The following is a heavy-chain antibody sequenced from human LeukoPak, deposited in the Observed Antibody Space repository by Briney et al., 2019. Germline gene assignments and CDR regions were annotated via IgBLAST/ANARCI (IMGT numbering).Heavy chain of an antibody. D-gene: IGHD3-3*01. Sequence: NSSETLSLTCTVSGGSISSYYWSWIRQPPGKGLEWIGYIYYSGSTNYNPSLKSRVTISVDTSKNQFSLKLSSVTAADTAVYYCARRRNDFWSGRKMGAFDIWGQGTMVTVSS. J-gene: IGHJ3*02. CDR3: ARRRNDFWSGRKMGAFDI. CDR2: IYYSGST. V-gene: IGHV4-59*01. CDR1: GGSISSYY.